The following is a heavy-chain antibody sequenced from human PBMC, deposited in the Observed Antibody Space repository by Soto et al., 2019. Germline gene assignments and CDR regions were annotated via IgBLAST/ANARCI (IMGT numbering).Heavy chain of an antibody. Sequence: GGSLRLSCAASGFTFSSYAMSWVRQAPGKGLEWVSAISCSGGSTYYADSVKGRFTISRDNSKNTLYLQMNSLRAEDTAVYYCAKVNYDSSGYSHAYFDLWGRGTLVTVSS. J-gene: IGHJ2*01. V-gene: IGHV3-23*01. CDR1: GFTFSSYA. D-gene: IGHD3-22*01. CDR3: AKVNYDSSGYSHAYFDL. CDR2: ISCSGGST.